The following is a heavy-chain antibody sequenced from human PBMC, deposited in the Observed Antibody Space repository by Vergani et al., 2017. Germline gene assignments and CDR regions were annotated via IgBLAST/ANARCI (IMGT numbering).Heavy chain of an antibody. Sequence: EVQMVESGGGLVKPGGSLRLSFVASGFPFSHFSLNWVRQAPGKGLEWVSSISGNNDDVYYADSVKGRFTISRDNAKNSLYLDMSNLRAEDTAVYYCVRDVRVSRTWGQGTLVAVSS. J-gene: IGHJ3*01. CDR2: ISGNNDDV. CDR1: GFPFSHFS. CDR3: VRDVRVSRT. V-gene: IGHV3-21*01.